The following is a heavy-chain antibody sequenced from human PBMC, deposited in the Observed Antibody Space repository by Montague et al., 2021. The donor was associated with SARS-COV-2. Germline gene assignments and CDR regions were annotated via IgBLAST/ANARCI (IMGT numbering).Heavy chain of an antibody. CDR1: DGSIRNYY. J-gene: IGHJ6*02. CDR2: IYDSGNV. CDR3: AAQTDYYYYSLDV. V-gene: IGHV4-59*12. Sequence: SETLSLTCAVSDGSIRNYYWSWIRQPPGRGLEWTAYIYDSGNVDYNPSPKSRVTILVDTSKNQFSLKLSSVTAADTAVYYCAAQTDYYYYSLDVWGQGTTATVS.